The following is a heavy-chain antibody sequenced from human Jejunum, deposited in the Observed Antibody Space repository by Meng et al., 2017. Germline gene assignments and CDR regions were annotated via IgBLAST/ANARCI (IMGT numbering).Heavy chain of an antibody. Sequence: GGSLRLSCAASGFDFSSYEMDWVRQAPGAGPEWIAHITRGSGTIQYGDSVKGRFTISRDNAEGSLFLQMNNRRREDTAVYYCVREYAPERSGYDAFHIWGQGTVVTVSS. CDR1: GFDFSSYE. J-gene: IGHJ3*02. V-gene: IGHV3-48*03. CDR3: VREYAPERSGYDAFHI. D-gene: IGHD3-22*01. CDR2: ITRGSGTI.